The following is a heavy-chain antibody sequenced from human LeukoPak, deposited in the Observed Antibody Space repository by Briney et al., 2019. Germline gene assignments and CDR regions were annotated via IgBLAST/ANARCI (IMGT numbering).Heavy chain of an antibody. D-gene: IGHD1-26*01. V-gene: IGHV3-9*01. J-gene: IGHJ3*02. CDR1: GFTLEDYS. CDR3: AVGVGATTTHDAFDI. CDR2: ISWNSSSI. Sequence: PGVSVRLSCRASGFTLEDYSMHGVPEAPGKALEGVSGISWNSSSIGYAASVKRRFNISRDNDKNSLYLQMNSMRAEATVLYYCAVGVGATTTHDAFDIWGQGTMVTVSS.